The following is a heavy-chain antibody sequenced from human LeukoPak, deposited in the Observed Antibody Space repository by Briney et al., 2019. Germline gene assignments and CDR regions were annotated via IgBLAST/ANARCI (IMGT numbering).Heavy chain of an antibody. Sequence: PGGSLRLSCAASGFTFSDYYMSWIRQAPGKGLEWVSYISSSGSTIYYADSVRGRFTISRDNAKKSLYLQMNSLRAEDTAVYYCARDTQKYCTNGVCYGLDYWGEGTLVTVSS. CDR3: ARDTQKYCTNGVCYGLDY. CDR1: GFTFSDYY. V-gene: IGHV3-11*01. J-gene: IGHJ4*02. D-gene: IGHD2-8*01. CDR2: ISSSGSTI.